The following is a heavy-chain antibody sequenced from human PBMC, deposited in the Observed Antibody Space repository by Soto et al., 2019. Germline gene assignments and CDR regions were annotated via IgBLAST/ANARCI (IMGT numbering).Heavy chain of an antibody. D-gene: IGHD1-20*01. CDR2: INPNSGGT. J-gene: IGHJ5*02. CDR1: GYTFTGYY. V-gene: IGHV1-2*02. CDR3: ARATAGYNWNPAGWFDP. Sequence: QVQLVQSGAEVKKPGASVKVSCKASGYTFTGYYMHWVRQAPGQGLEWMGWINPNSGGTNYAQKFQGRVTMTRDTSISTAYMELRRLRSDDTAVYYCARATAGYNWNPAGWFDPWGQGTLVTVSS.